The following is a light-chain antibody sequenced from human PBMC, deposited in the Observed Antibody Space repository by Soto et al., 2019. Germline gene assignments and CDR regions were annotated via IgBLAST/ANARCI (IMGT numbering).Light chain of an antibody. V-gene: IGLV2-8*01. CDR1: SSDVGGYDF. CDR3: SSYAGSNKFLV. CDR2: EVS. Sequence: QSVLTQPPSASGSPGQSVTISCTGTSSDVGGYDFVSWYQQHPGKAPKLIIYEVSKRPSGVPDRFSGSKSGNTASLTVSGLQAEDEADYYCSSYAGSNKFLVFGGGTQLTVL. J-gene: IGLJ2*01.